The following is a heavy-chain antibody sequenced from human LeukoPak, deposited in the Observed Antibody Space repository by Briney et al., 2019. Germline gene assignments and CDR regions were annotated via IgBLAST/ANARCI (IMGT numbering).Heavy chain of an antibody. V-gene: IGHV4-39*07. D-gene: IGHD1-1*01. Sequence: PSETLSLTCTVSGGSISSTSYYWGWIRQPPGKGLEWIGNIYYSGSTYYNPPLKSRVTISVDTSKNQFSLKLSSVTAADTAVYYCATLTTPGWFNPWGQGTLVTVSS. CDR1: GGSISSTSYY. J-gene: IGHJ5*02. CDR2: IYYSGST. CDR3: ATLTTPGWFNP.